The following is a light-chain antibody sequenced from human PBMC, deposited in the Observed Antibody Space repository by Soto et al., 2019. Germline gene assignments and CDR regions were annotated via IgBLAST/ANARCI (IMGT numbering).Light chain of an antibody. CDR3: QQYGSLSWT. CDR2: GAS. V-gene: IGKV3-20*01. CDR1: QSVGSDY. J-gene: IGKJ1*01. Sequence: IVLTQSPATLSLSPWEIATLSCRAIQSVGSDYLAWYQQKPGQAPRILIFGASGRATGIPDRFSGSGSGTDFTLTISRLEPEDFAVYYCQQYGSLSWTFGQGTKVDIK.